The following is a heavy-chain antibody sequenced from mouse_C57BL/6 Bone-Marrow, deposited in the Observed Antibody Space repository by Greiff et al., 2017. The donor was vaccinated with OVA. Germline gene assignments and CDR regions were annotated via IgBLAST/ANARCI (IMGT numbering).Heavy chain of an antibody. V-gene: IGHV1-55*01. Sequence: QVQLQQPGAELVKPGASVKMSCKASGYTFTSYWITWVKQRPGQGLEWIGDIYPGSGRPNYNEKFKSKATLTVDTSSSTAYMQLSSLTSEDSAVYYCARSGITTVEGDFAMDYWGQGTSVTVSS. CDR3: ARSGITTVEGDFAMDY. CDR1: GYTFTSYW. J-gene: IGHJ4*01. D-gene: IGHD1-1*01. CDR2: IYPGSGRP.